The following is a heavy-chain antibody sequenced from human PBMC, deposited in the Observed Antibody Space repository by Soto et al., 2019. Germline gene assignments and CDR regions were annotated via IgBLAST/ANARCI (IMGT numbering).Heavy chain of an antibody. CDR1: GYTFTSYA. J-gene: IGHJ4*02. CDR2: INAGNGNT. CDR3: ARSPIGGAPTQLRNKPLDS. D-gene: IGHD1-26*01. V-gene: IGHV1-3*05. Sequence: QVQLVQSGAEEKKPGASVKVSCKASGYTFTSYAMHWVRQAPGQRLEWMGWINAGNGNTKYSQKFQGRVTITRDTSGSTAYMELSSLRSEDRAVYSCARSPIGGAPTQLRNKPLDSWGQGTMVTVSA.